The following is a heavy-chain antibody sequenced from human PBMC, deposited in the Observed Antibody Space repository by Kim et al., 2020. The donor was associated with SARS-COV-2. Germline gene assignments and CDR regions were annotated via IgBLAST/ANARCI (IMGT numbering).Heavy chain of an antibody. Sequence: TNDAQKLQGRVTMTTATSTSTAYMELRSLRSDDTAVYYCAREGREAMDVWGQGTTVTVSS. J-gene: IGHJ6*02. V-gene: IGHV1-18*01. CDR2: T. CDR3: AREGREAMDV. D-gene: IGHD1-26*01.